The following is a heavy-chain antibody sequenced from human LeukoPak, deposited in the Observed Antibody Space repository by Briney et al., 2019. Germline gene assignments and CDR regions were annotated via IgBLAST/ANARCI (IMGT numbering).Heavy chain of an antibody. CDR1: GGSISSGGYY. CDR3: ARGGDWRFDY. Sequence: SETLSLTCTVSGGSISSGGYYWSWIRQHPGKGLEWIGYIYYSGSTYYNPSLKSRVTISVDTSKNQFSLKLSSVTAADTAVYYCARGGDWRFDYWGQGTLATVSS. V-gene: IGHV4-31*03. D-gene: IGHD2-21*02. J-gene: IGHJ4*02. CDR2: IYYSGST.